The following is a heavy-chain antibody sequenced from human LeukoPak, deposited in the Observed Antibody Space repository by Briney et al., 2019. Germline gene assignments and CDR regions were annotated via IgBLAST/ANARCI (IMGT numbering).Heavy chain of an antibody. CDR1: GYTFTSYY. Sequence: ASVRVSCKASGYTFTSYYMHWVRQAPGQGLEWMGIINPSGGSTSYAQKFQGRVTMTRDTSTSTVYMELSSLRSEDTAVYYCASSIAAPSAFDYWGQGTLVTVSS. CDR2: INPSGGST. J-gene: IGHJ4*02. V-gene: IGHV1-46*01. CDR3: ASSIAAPSAFDY. D-gene: IGHD6-6*01.